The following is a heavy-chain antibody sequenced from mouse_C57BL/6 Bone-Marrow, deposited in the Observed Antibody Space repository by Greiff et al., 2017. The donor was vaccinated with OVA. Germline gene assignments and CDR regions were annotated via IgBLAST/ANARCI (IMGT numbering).Heavy chain of an antibody. CDR1: GYTFTSYW. V-gene: IGHV1-5*01. CDR2: IYPGNSDT. Sequence: VQLQQSGTVLARPGASVKMSCKTSGYTFTSYWMHWVKQRPGQGLEWIGAIYPGNSDTSYTQKFKGKAKLTAVTSASPAYMELSSMTNEDSAVYYCTRPLITTVEYFDVWGTGTTVTVSS. D-gene: IGHD1-1*01. CDR3: TRPLITTVEYFDV. J-gene: IGHJ1*03.